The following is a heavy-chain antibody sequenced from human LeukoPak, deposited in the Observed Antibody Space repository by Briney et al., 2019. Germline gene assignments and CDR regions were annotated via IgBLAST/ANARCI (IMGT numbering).Heavy chain of an antibody. CDR1: GYTFTSYG. CDR3: AREESGAYYDSSGYYLD. CDR2: ISAYNGNT. D-gene: IGHD3-22*01. Sequence: ASVKVSCKASGYTFTSYGISWVRQAPGQGLEWMGWISAYNGNTNYAQKLQGRVTMTTDTSTSTAYMELRSLRSDDTAVYYCAREESGAYYDSSGYYLDWGQGTLVTVSS. V-gene: IGHV1-18*01. J-gene: IGHJ4*02.